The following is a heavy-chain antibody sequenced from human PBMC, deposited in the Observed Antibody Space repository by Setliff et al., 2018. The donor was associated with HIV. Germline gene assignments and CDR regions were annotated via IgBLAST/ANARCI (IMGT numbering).Heavy chain of an antibody. V-gene: IGHV1-24*01. CDR2: FDPEDNKI. D-gene: IGHD3-22*01. Sequence: RASVKVSCKVSGYTVTELSINWVRQAPGKGPEWMGGFDPEDNKIVYAQKFQGRVTTTEDTSTDTAYMELSSLRPEDTAVYYCARDYFDSSAYHYGFGAFDIWGQGTMVTVSS. CDR1: GYTVTELS. J-gene: IGHJ3*02. CDR3: ARDYFDSSAYHYGFGAFDI.